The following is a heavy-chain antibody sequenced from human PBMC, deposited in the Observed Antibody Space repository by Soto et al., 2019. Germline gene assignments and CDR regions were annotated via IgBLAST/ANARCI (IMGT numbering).Heavy chain of an antibody. V-gene: IGHV1-69*01. CDR3: ARDQNYYDSSGYSPFDP. CDR2: IIPIFDSA. D-gene: IGHD3-22*01. J-gene: IGHJ5*02. CDR1: GYIFNIYA. Sequence: QVQLVQSGAEVKKPGSSVKVSCKTTGYIFNIYAINWVRQAPGQGIEWMGGIIPIFDSAKYAQKFQGRVTITADESTSTSYMELSSLRFEDTAVYYCARDQNYYDSSGYSPFDPWGQGTLVTVSS.